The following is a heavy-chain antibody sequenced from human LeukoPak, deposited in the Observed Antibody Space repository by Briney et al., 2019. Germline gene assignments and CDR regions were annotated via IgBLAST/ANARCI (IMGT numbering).Heavy chain of an antibody. J-gene: IGHJ6*02. CDR2: IYYSGST. CDR1: GGSISSYY. CDR3: ARTNYGMDV. Sequence: KPSETLSLTCTVSGGSISSYYWSWIRQPPGKGLEWIGYIYYSGSTNYNPSLKSRVTISVDTSKNQFSLKLSSVTAADTAVYYCARTNYGMDVWGQGTTVTVSS. V-gene: IGHV4-59*01.